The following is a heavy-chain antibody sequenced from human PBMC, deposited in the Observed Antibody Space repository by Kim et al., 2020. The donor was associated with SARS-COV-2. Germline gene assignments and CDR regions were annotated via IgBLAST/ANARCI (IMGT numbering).Heavy chain of an antibody. J-gene: IGHJ4*01. D-gene: IGHD3-22*01. CDR2: IYHSGST. V-gene: IGHV4-4*02. CDR3: ARVPDYYDSSGHGGY. Sequence: SETLSLTCTVSGGSISSSNWWTCVRLPPGKGLEWIGEIYHSGSTNYNPSLKSRVTISVDKSKNHFSLKLSSVTAADTAVYYCARVPDYYDSSGHGGYWGHGTLVTVSS. CDR1: GGSISSSNW.